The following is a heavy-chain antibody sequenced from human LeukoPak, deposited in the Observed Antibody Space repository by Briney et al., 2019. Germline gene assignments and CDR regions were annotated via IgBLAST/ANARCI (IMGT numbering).Heavy chain of an antibody. Sequence: ASVKVSCKASGYTFTGYYMHWVRQAPGQGLEWMGWINPNSGGTNYAQKFQGRVTMTRDTSISTAYMELSRLRSDDTAVYYCARGHKGNDPSSDFDLWGRGTLVTVSS. CDR1: GYTFTGYY. J-gene: IGHJ2*01. CDR3: ARGHKGNDPSSDFDL. CDR2: INPNSGGT. D-gene: IGHD1-1*01. V-gene: IGHV1-2*02.